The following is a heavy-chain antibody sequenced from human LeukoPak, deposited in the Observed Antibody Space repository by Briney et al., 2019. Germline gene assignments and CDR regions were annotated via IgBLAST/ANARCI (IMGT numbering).Heavy chain of an antibody. CDR2: INHSGST. Sequence: SETLSLTCAVYGGSFSGYYWSWIRQPPGKGLEWIGEINHSGSTNYNPSLKSRVTISVDTSKTQFSLKLSSVTAADTAVYYCARGVGWYCSGGSCYWDYWGQGTLVTVSS. D-gene: IGHD2-15*01. CDR3: ARGVGWYCSGGSCYWDY. CDR1: GGSFSGYY. V-gene: IGHV4-34*01. J-gene: IGHJ4*02.